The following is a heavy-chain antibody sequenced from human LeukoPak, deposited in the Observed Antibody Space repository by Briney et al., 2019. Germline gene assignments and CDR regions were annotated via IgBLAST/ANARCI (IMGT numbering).Heavy chain of an antibody. CDR1: GFTFSSYA. CDR2: ISGSGGST. Sequence: GGSLRLSCAASGFTFSSYAMDWVRQAPGKGLEWVSAISGSGGSTYYADSVRGRFTISTDNSKNTLHLQMNSLRAEDTAVYYCAKDLSSIAVAGFHYWGQGTLVTVSS. CDR3: AKDLSSIAVAGFHY. J-gene: IGHJ4*02. V-gene: IGHV3-23*01. D-gene: IGHD6-19*01.